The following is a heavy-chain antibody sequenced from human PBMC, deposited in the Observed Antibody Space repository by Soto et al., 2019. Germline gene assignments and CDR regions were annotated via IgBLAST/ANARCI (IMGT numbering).Heavy chain of an antibody. J-gene: IGHJ4*02. V-gene: IGHV3-30*18. CDR2: ISYDGSNK. D-gene: IGHD5-12*01. CDR3: AKSGYSGYARSGTHFDY. CDR1: GFTFSSYG. Sequence: QVQLVESGGGVVQPGRSLRLSCAASGFTFSSYGMHWVRQAPGKGLEWVAVISYDGSNKYYADSVKGRFTISRDNSKNTLYLQMNSLRAEDTAVYYCAKSGYSGYARSGTHFDYWGQGTLVTVSS.